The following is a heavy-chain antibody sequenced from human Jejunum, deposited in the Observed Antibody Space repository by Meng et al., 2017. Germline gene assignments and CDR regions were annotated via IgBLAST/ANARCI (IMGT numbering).Heavy chain of an antibody. V-gene: IGHV4-61*01. CDR3: ARVILYSGSYYFDF. CDR1: GDSVSSDNYY. CDR2: VYYSGHT. D-gene: IGHD1-26*01. J-gene: IGHJ4*02. Sequence: HAPVQDSGPGLVMSSATLSLTCTVSGDSVSSDNYYWSWIRQPPGQGLEWIGYVYYSGHTDYNPSLKRRVTISIDKSTNQFSLRLSSVTAADTAVYYCARVILYSGSYYFDFWGQGTLVTVSS.